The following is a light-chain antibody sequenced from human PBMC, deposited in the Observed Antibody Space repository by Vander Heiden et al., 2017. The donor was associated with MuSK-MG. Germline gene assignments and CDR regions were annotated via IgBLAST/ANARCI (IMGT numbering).Light chain of an antibody. CDR1: VSGDVY. CDR3: QTWDTNTGEK. Sequence: ELTQPPSVSVSPGQAAIISCSGDVSGDVYANWYQLKTGLSPVLVIYHDSKRPSGIPERFSGSNSGKAAILTIRGTQAMDEADYFCQTWDTNTGEKFGGGTKLTVL. J-gene: IGLJ2*01. CDR2: HDS. V-gene: IGLV3-1*01.